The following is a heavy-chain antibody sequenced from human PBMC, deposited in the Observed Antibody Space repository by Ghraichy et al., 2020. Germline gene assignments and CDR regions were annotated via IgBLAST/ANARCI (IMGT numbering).Heavy chain of an antibody. CDR1: GFTFSGYG. V-gene: IGHV3-13*01. Sequence: GGSLRLSCAASGFTFSGYGMHWIRQGPGSGLEWVAALGIAGDTYFAGSVKGRFTLSRENAQNSVLLQMNGLRVGDTAVYFCTRDLYGMDVWGLGTTVTVS. D-gene: IGHD2-15*01. CDR3: TRDLYGMDV. CDR2: LGIAGDT. J-gene: IGHJ6*02.